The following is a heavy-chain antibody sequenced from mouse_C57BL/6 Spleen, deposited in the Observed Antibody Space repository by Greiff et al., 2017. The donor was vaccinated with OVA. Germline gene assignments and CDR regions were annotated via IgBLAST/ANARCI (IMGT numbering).Heavy chain of an antibody. J-gene: IGHJ1*03. D-gene: IGHD1-1*01. CDR1: GYTFTSYW. CDR3: ARSSHYYGSSYWYFDV. CDR2: IDPSDSYT. V-gene: IGHV1-50*01. Sequence: QQSCKASGYTFTSYWMQWVKQRPGQGLEWIGEIDPSDSYTNYNQKFKGKATLTVDTSSSTAYMQLSSLTSEDSAVYYCARSSHYYGSSYWYFDVWGTGTTVTVSS.